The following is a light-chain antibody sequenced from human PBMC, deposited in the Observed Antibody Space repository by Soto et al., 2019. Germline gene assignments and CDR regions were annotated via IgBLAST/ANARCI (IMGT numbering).Light chain of an antibody. J-gene: IGKJ1*01. CDR2: EAS. CDR1: QTISSW. Sequence: DIPMTQSPSTLSASVGDRVTITCRASQTISSWLAWYQQKPGKAPKLLIYEASRLESGVPSRFSGSGSGTEFTLTISSLQPDDFATYYFQQYDSYRTFGQGTKVEIK. V-gene: IGKV1-5*03. CDR3: QQYDSYRT.